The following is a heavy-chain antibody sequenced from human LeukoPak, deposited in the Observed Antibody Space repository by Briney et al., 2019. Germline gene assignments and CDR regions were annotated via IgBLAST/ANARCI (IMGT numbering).Heavy chain of an antibody. CDR1: GYTFTSYD. Sequence: ASVKVSCEASGYTFTSYDINWVRQATGQGLEWMGWMNPNSGNTGYAQKFQGRVTMTRNTSISTAYMELSSLRSEDTAVYYCARAFGVATIEIDYWGQGTLVTVSS. J-gene: IGHJ4*02. V-gene: IGHV1-8*01. CDR2: MNPNSGNT. D-gene: IGHD5-12*01. CDR3: ARAFGVATIEIDY.